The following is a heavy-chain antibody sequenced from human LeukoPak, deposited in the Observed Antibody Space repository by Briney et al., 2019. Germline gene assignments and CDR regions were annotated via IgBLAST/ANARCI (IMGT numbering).Heavy chain of an antibody. D-gene: IGHD4-17*01. J-gene: IGHJ4*02. CDR2: ITGNGAGT. CDR1: GYMFASYA. V-gene: IGHV3-23*01. CDR3: AKECDYGNTSHMPCY. Sequence: SVKLSCPASGYMFASYAMHWVRQAPGKGLEWLSRITGNGAGTYYADSVKGRFTISRDNSQNTLYLQMNSLRVEDTAVYYCAKECDYGNTSHMPCYWGQGTLVTVSS.